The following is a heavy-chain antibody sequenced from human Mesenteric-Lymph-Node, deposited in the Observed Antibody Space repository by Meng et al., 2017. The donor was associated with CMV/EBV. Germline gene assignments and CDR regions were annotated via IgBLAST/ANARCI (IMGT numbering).Heavy chain of an antibody. CDR2: INDSGAT. D-gene: IGHD2-21*02. Sequence: VSGAPSTGPCWGWLRQPPGKGLEWIGEINDSGATNYNPSLMSRVTISVDTSNKQLSLKVRSVTAADSAIYYCARGGVVPAVPVWNHWGQGTLVTVSS. CDR3: ARGGVVPAVPVWNH. CDR1: GAPSTGPC. V-gene: IGHV4-34*01. J-gene: IGHJ5*02.